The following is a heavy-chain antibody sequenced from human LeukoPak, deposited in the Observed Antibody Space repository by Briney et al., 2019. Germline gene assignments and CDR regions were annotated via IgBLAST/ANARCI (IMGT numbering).Heavy chain of an antibody. CDR3: ASPYIAAAGTGFDY. J-gene: IGHJ4*02. D-gene: IGHD6-13*01. Sequence: SETLSLTCTVSGGSISSYYWSWIRQPPGKGLEWIGYIYYSGSTYYNPSLKSRVTISVDTSKNQFSLKLSSVTAADTAVYYCASPYIAAAGTGFDYWGQGTLVTVSS. CDR1: GGSISSYY. V-gene: IGHV4-59*08. CDR2: IYYSGST.